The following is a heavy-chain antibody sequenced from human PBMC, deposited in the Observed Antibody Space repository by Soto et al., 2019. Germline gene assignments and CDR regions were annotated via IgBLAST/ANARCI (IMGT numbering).Heavy chain of an antibody. CDR2: IKSKSNGGTA. V-gene: IGHV3-15*07. D-gene: IGHD3-3*01. CDR3: GDFAYSWPFDV. Sequence: EVQLVESGGGLVKPGESLRLSCIASVYNFNDAGLNWVRQAPGKGLEWVGRIKSKSNGGTADYATPVKGRFTISRDDSIKTVYLQMNSLKTEDTAVYYCGDFAYSWPFDVWGQGTLVTVSS. J-gene: IGHJ3*01. CDR1: VYNFNDAG.